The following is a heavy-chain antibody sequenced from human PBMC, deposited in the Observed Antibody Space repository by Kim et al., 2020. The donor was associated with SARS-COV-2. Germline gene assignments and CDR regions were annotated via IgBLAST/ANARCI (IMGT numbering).Heavy chain of an antibody. CDR3: AKDPKPLGIDY. J-gene: IGHJ4*02. V-gene: IGHV3-23*01. CDR2: T. Sequence: TYYADSVKGRFTISRDNSENTLYLQMNSLRAEDTAVYYCAKDPKPLGIDYWGQGTLVTVSS.